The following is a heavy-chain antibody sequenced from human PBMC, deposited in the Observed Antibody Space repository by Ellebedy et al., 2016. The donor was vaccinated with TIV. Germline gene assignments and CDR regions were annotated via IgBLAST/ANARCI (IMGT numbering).Heavy chain of an antibody. V-gene: IGHV1-18*01. Sequence: AASVKVSCKASGYTFTSYGISWVRQAPGQGLEWMGWISAYNGNTNYAQQLQGRVTMTTDTSTSTACMELRSLRSDDTAVYYCARDELMAMIYLDYWGQGTLVTVSS. D-gene: IGHD5-12*01. CDR2: ISAYNGNT. J-gene: IGHJ4*02. CDR3: ARDELMAMIYLDY. CDR1: GYTFTSYG.